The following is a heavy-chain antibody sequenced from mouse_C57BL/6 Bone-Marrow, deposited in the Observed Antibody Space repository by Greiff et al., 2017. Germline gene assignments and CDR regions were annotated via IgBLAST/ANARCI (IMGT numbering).Heavy chain of an antibody. D-gene: IGHD2-10*01. CDR2: ISSGGRYT. CDR1: GFTFSSYG. J-gene: IGHJ4*01. CDR3: ARQGRLLCMGY. Sequence: EVTLVESGGDLVKPGGSLPISCAASGFTFSSYGLSWVRQTPDKRLAWVANISSGGRYTYYPDSVKGRFTISRDNAKNTLYLQMSSLKSEDTAMYCGARQGRLLCMGYWGQGTAVTVSS. V-gene: IGHV5-6*01.